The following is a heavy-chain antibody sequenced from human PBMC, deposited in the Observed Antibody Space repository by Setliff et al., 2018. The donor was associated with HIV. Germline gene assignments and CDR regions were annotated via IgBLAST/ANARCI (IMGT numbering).Heavy chain of an antibody. CDR1: GGSFSGYH. CDR2: INHTGNT. Sequence: SETLSLTCAVSGGSFSGYHWNWIRQFPGKGLEWIGEINHTGNTKYNPSLKSRVTMSEETSKNQFSLKLKSVTAAATAISFCARGKGGLVGPAEFDYWGPGTLVTVSS. V-gene: IGHV4-34*01. CDR3: ARGKGGLVGPAEFDY. D-gene: IGHD1-26*01. J-gene: IGHJ4*02.